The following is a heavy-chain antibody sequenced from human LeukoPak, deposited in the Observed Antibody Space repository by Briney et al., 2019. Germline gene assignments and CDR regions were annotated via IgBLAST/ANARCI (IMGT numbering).Heavy chain of an antibody. Sequence: ASVKVSCKASGYTFTGYYMHWVRQAPGQGLEWMGWINPNSDGTNYAQKFQGRVTMTRDTSISTAYMELSRLRSDDTAVYYCARAPNYCSSTSCQSLGYWGQGTLVTVSS. CDR1: GYTFTGYY. V-gene: IGHV1-2*02. J-gene: IGHJ4*02. CDR2: INPNSDGT. CDR3: ARAPNYCSSTSCQSLGY. D-gene: IGHD2-2*01.